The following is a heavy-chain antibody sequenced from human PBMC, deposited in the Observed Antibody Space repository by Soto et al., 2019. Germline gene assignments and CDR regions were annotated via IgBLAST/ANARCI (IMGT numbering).Heavy chain of an antibody. CDR3: AKALTGYNYASFDF. V-gene: IGHV3-30*18. J-gene: IGHJ4*02. D-gene: IGHD5-18*01. CDR2: VSSDGNNK. CDR1: GFMFSSYG. Sequence: QVQLVESGGGVVQPGRSLRLSCAASGFMFSSYGMHWVRQAPGKGLEWVSAVSSDGNNKDYTDSVKGRFTISRDNSKNTLYLHMNSLRPEDTAVYFCAKALTGYNYASFDFWGQGTLVTVSS.